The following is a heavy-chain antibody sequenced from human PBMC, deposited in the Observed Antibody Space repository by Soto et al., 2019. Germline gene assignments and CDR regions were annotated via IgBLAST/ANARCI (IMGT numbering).Heavy chain of an antibody. CDR2: IKSKTDGGTT. J-gene: IGHJ4*02. V-gene: IGHV3-15*01. D-gene: IGHD3-10*01. CDR3: TTDIWFGELAPGY. Sequence: EVQLVESGGGLVKPGGSLRLSCAASGFTFSNAWMSWVRQAPGKGLEWVGRIKSKTDGGTTDYAAPVKGRFTISRDDSKNTLYLQMNSLKTEDTAVYYCTTDIWFGELAPGYWGQETLVTVSS. CDR1: GFTFSNAW.